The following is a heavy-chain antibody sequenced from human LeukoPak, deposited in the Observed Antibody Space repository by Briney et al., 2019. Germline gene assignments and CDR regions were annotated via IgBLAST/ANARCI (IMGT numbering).Heavy chain of an antibody. CDR3: ARDGTYCSSTSCYATSTGLYYYYGMDV. Sequence: FTXXXXWMSWVXXAPGKGLEWVANIKQDGSEKYYVDSVKGRFTICRDNAKKSVYVQMNRLRAEETAVYYCARDGTYCSSTSCYATSTGLYYYYGMDVWGQGTTVTVSS. D-gene: IGHD2-2*01. V-gene: IGHV3-7*01. CDR2: IKQDGSEK. J-gene: IGHJ6*02. CDR1: FTXXXXW.